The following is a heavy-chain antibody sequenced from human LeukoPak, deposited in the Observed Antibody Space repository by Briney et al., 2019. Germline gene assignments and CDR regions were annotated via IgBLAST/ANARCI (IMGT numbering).Heavy chain of an antibody. CDR3: SHYDSSGYYYDDAFDI. CDR2: ISGSGGST. J-gene: IGHJ3*02. Sequence: PGGSLRLSCAASGFTFSSYATSWVRQAPGKGLEWVSAISGSGGSTYYADSVKGRFTISRDNSKNTLYLQMNSLRAEDTAVYYCSHYDSSGYYYDDAFDIWGQGTMVTVSS. V-gene: IGHV3-23*01. D-gene: IGHD3-22*01. CDR1: GFTFSSYA.